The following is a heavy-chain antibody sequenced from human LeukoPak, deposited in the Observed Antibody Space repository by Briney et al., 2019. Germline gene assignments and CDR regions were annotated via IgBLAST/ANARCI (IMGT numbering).Heavy chain of an antibody. J-gene: IGHJ3*02. V-gene: IGHV3-30-3*01. CDR1: GFTFSTYA. CDR3: ARGGEYDSSGYYWRAFDI. D-gene: IGHD3-22*01. Sequence: GGSLRLSCAASGFTFSTYAMHCVRQAPGKGLEWVAVISYDGSNKYYADSVKGRFTISRDNSKNTLYLQMNSLRAEDTAAYYCARGGEYDSSGYYWRAFDIWGQGTMVTVSS. CDR2: ISYDGSNK.